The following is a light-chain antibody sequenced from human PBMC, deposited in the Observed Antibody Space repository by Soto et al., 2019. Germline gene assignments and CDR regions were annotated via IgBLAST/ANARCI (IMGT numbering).Light chain of an antibody. Sequence: NVLTQSPAPLSLSPGGRATLFCRASQSVSSYLAWYQQKPGQAPRFLIYGASNRATGIPDRFSGSESGTDFTLTISRLEPADFAVYYCQYYGSSSTFGQGTKVDIK. V-gene: IGKV3-20*01. J-gene: IGKJ1*01. CDR2: GAS. CDR1: QSVSSY. CDR3: QYYGSSST.